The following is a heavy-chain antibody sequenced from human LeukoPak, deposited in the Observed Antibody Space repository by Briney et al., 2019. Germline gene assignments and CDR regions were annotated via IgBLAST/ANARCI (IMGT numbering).Heavy chain of an antibody. CDR3: ARIQEWFDP. CDR2: ISYDGSNK. Sequence: GGSLRLSCAASGFTFSSYAMHWVRQAPGKGLEWVAVISYDGSNKYYADSVKGRFTISRDNSKNTLYLQMNSLRAEDTAVYYCARIQEWFDPWGQGTLVTVSS. J-gene: IGHJ5*02. CDR1: GFTFSSYA. V-gene: IGHV3-30-3*01.